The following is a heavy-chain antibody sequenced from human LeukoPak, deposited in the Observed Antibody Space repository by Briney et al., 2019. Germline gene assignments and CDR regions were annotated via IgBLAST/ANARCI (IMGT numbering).Heavy chain of an antibody. CDR3: ARSSTSCFDY. V-gene: IGHV3-23*01. Sequence: GGSLRLSCAASGFTFSSYAMSWVRQAPGKGLEWVSAISGSGGSTYYADSVKVRFTISRDNSKNTLYLQMNSLRAEDTAVYYCARSSTSCFDYWGQGTLVTVSS. D-gene: IGHD2-2*01. CDR2: ISGSGGST. J-gene: IGHJ4*02. CDR1: GFTFSSYA.